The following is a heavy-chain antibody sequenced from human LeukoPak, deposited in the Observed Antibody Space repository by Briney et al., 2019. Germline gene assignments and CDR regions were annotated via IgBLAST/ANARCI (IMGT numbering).Heavy chain of an antibody. CDR1: GGSIRSYY. V-gene: IGHV4-4*07. CDR2: IYTSGST. CDR3: ARDTATGDYVWGSYRYTYFDY. J-gene: IGHJ4*02. D-gene: IGHD3-16*02. Sequence: SETLSLTCTVSGGSIRSYYWSWIRQPAGKGLEWIGRIYTSGSTNYNPSLKSRVTMSVDTSKNQFSLKLNSVTAADTAVYYCARDTATGDYVWGSYRYTYFDYWGQGTLVTVSS.